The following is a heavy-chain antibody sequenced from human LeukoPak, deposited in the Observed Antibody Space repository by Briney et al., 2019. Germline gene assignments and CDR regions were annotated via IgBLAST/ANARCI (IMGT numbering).Heavy chain of an antibody. D-gene: IGHD2-8*01. Sequence: GASVKVSCKASGYTFTSYYMHWVRQAPGQGLEWMGIINPSGGSTTYAQKFQGRVTMTRDMSTSTVYMELSSLRSEDTAVYYCARGYCTNGVCYGHYFDYWGQGTLVTVSS. CDR2: INPSGGST. V-gene: IGHV1-46*01. CDR1: GYTFTSYY. J-gene: IGHJ4*02. CDR3: ARGYCTNGVCYGHYFDY.